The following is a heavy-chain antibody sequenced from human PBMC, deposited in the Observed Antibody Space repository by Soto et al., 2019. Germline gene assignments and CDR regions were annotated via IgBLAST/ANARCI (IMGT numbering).Heavy chain of an antibody. Sequence: SLRLSCAASGFTFSGSSMSWVRQAPGKGLEWVSFISSSSGYIYYADSVKGRFTISRDNANNSVYLQMTSLRAEDTAMYYCVRVENRVTHPWFDPWGQGTLVTVSS. V-gene: IGHV3-21*04. CDR2: ISSSSGYI. CDR3: VRVENRVTHPWFDP. J-gene: IGHJ5*02. CDR1: GFTFSGSS. D-gene: IGHD2-21*02.